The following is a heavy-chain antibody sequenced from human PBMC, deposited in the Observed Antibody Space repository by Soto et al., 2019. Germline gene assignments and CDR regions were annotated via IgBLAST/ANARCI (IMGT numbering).Heavy chain of an antibody. Sequence: SETLSLTCTVSGGSISSGGYYWSWIRQHPGKGLEWIGYIYYSGSTYYNPSLKSRVTISVDTSKNQFSLKLSSVTAADTAVYYCARTTSGYDLYYFDYWGQGTLVTVSS. CDR1: GGSISSGGYY. V-gene: IGHV4-31*03. D-gene: IGHD5-12*01. CDR2: IYYSGST. J-gene: IGHJ4*02. CDR3: ARTTSGYDLYYFDY.